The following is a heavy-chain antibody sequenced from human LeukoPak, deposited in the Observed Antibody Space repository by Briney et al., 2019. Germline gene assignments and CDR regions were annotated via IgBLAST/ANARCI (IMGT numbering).Heavy chain of an antibody. CDR1: GFTFSSSA. D-gene: IGHD1-1*01. Sequence: AGGSLRLSCAASGFTFSSSAMSWVRQAPGKGLEWVSAISNNGGYTYYADSVQGRFTISRDNSKNTLYLQMDSLRAEDTAVYYCARRWIDYWGQGTLVTVSS. CDR2: ISNNGGYT. J-gene: IGHJ4*02. V-gene: IGHV3-23*01. CDR3: ARRWIDY.